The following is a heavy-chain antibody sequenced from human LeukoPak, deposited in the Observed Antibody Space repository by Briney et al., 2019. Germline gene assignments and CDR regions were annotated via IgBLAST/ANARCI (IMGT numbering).Heavy chain of an antibody. CDR1: GGSTNSYF. CDR3: ARHQWLGSYAMDV. V-gene: IGHV4-59*08. J-gene: IGHJ6*02. D-gene: IGHD6-19*01. CDR2: IYYAATT. Sequence: AETLSLTCTVSGGSTNSYFWSWIRQPPGKGLEWIGLIYYAATTNDKPSLKRRVTISVDRSKSQLSLQLRSVTAADTAVYYCARHQWLGSYAMDVWGQRTAPTVSS.